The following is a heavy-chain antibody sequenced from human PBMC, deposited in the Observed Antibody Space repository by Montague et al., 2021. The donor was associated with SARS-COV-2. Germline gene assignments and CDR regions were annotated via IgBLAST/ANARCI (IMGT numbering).Heavy chain of an antibody. V-gene: IGHV4-59*01. CDR3: ARDTLYYGSVSYYVDTFDM. Sequence: SETLSLTCTVSGGSITSNWWSWIRQPPGKGLEWVGYALYTGRSRSNPSLQGRVFISVDTSQNQVSLKLSSVTAADTAVYYCARDTLYYGSVSYYVDTFDMWGQGTMVTVSS. CDR1: GGSITSNW. CDR2: ALYTGRS. J-gene: IGHJ3*02. D-gene: IGHD3-10*01.